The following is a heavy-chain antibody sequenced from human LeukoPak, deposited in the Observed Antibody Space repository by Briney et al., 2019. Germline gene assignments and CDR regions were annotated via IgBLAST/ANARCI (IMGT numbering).Heavy chain of an antibody. CDR2: INPNSGGT. D-gene: IGHD3-22*01. J-gene: IGHJ4*02. Sequence: GRSLRLSCAASGFTFSSYGMHWVRQAPGQGLEWMGWINPNSGGTNYAQKFQGRVTMTRDTSISTAYMELSRLRSDDTAVYYCARSPDSYYYDSSGYYLDYWGQGTLVTVSS. V-gene: IGHV1-2*02. CDR3: ARSPDSYYYDSSGYYLDY. CDR1: GFTFSSYG.